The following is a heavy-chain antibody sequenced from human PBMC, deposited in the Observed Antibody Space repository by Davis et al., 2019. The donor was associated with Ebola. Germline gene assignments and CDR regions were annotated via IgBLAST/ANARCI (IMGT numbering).Heavy chain of an antibody. V-gene: IGHV5-51*01. CDR2: IYPGDSDT. CDR3: ARGYCSGGSCPGYFDY. CDR1: GYSFTSYW. J-gene: IGHJ4*02. Sequence: RVSCKGSGYSFTSYWIGWVRQMPGKGLEWMGIIYPGDSDTRYIPSFQGQVTISADKSISTAYLQWSSLKASDTAMYYCARGYCSGGSCPGYFDYWGQGTLVTVSS. D-gene: IGHD2-15*01.